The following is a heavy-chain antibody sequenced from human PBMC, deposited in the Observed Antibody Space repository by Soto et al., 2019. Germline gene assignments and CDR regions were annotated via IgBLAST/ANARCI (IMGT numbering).Heavy chain of an antibody. V-gene: IGHV3-30*18. D-gene: IGHD6-19*01. CDR2: ISYDGSNK. Sequence: GGSLRLACAASGFTFSSYGMHWVRQAPGKGLEWVAVISYDGSNKYYADSVKGRFTISRDNSKNTLYLQMNSLRAEDTAVYYCAKDLMVDPDTSYSSGWYYDFWGQGTPVTVAS. CDR3: AKDLMVDPDTSYSSGWYYDF. CDR1: GFTFSSYG. J-gene: IGHJ4*02.